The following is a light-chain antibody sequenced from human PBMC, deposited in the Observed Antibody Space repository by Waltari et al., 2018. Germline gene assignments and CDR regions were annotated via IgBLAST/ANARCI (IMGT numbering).Light chain of an antibody. CDR2: VNSDGSH. J-gene: IGLJ3*02. V-gene: IGLV4-69*01. CDR3: QTRGHGTWV. CDR1: SGHINNV. Sequence: QLVLTQSPSASASLGASVKLTCTLSSGHINNVIAWHQQQPEKGPRYLMKVNSDGSHSKGDGIPDRFSGSSSGAERYLIIASVQSEDEADYYCQTRGHGTWVFGGGTKLTVL.